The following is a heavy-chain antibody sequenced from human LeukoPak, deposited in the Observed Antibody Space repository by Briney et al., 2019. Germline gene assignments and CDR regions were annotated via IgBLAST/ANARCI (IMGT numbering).Heavy chain of an antibody. Sequence: PSETLSLTCTVSGGSISGSSYYWGSIRQPPGKGLEWIGSIYYSGSTYYNPSLKSRVTISVDTSKNQFSLKLSSVTAADTAVYYCARLKAIGGTDFDYWGQGTLVTDSS. J-gene: IGHJ4*02. CDR1: GGSISGSSYY. V-gene: IGHV4-39*01. CDR2: IYYSGST. CDR3: ARLKAIGGTDFDY. D-gene: IGHD3-10*01.